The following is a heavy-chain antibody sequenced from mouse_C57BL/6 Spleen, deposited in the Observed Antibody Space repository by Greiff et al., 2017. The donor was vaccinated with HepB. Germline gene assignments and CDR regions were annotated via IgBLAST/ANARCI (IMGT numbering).Heavy chain of an antibody. CDR3: AGRSSWYFDV. V-gene: IGHV14-2*01. J-gene: IGHJ1*03. D-gene: IGHD1-1*01. CDR2: IDPEDGDT. Sequence: EVQLQQSGAELVKPGASVKLSCTASGFTIKDYYMHWVKQRTEQGLEWIGRIDPEDGDTKYAPKFQGKATITADTSSTTAYLQLSSLTSEDTAVYDCAGRSSWYFDVWGTGTTVTVSS. CDR1: GFTIKDYY.